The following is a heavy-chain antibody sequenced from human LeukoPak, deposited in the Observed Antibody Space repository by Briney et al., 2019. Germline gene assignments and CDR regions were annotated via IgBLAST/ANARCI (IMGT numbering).Heavy chain of an antibody. J-gene: IGHJ4*02. Sequence: SETLSLTCTVSGGSISSSSYYWGWIRQPPGKGLEWIGSIYYSGSTYYNPSLKSRVTISVDTSKNQFSLKLSSVTAADTAVYYCASLVVVTAILGYWGQGTLVTVSS. CDR2: IYYSGST. CDR3: ASLVVVTAILGY. D-gene: IGHD2-21*02. CDR1: GGSISSSSYY. V-gene: IGHV4-39*01.